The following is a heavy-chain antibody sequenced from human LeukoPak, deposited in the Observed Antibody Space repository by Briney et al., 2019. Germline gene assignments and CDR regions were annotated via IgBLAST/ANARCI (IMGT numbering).Heavy chain of an antibody. Sequence: SETLSLTCAVYGGSFSGYYWSWIRQPPGKGLEWIGEINHSGSTNYNPSLKSRVTISVDTSKNQFSLNLNSVTAADTAVYYCARHDVTMVRGVNYFDYWGQGTLVTVSS. CDR2: INHSGST. CDR1: GGSFSGYY. V-gene: IGHV4-34*01. J-gene: IGHJ4*02. CDR3: ARHDVTMVRGVNYFDY. D-gene: IGHD3-10*01.